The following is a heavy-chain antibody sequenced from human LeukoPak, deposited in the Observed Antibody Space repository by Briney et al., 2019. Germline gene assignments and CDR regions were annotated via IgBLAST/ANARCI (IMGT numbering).Heavy chain of an antibody. CDR1: GYSFTSYW. CDR3: ARCSHPYGKPIDY. CDR2: IYPGDSDT. Sequence: AGESLKISCKGSGYSFTSYWIGWVRQMPGKGLEWMGIIYPGDSDTRYSPSFQGQVTISADKSISTAYLQWSSLKASDTAMYYCARCSHPYGKPIDYWGQGTLVTVSS. V-gene: IGHV5-51*01. D-gene: IGHD1-14*01. J-gene: IGHJ4*02.